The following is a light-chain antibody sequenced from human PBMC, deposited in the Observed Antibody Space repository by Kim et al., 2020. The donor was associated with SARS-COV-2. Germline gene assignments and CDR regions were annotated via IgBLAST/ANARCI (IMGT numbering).Light chain of an antibody. CDR3: QQSGSSPLT. CDR2: GAS. Sequence: EIVLTQSPGTLSLSPGERATLSCRAIQSVSSSYLAWYQQKPGQAPRLLIYGASSRATGIPDRFSGSGSGTDFTLTISRLEPEDFAVYYCQQSGSSPLTFGGGTKVDIK. CDR1: QSVSSSY. J-gene: IGKJ4*01. V-gene: IGKV3-20*01.